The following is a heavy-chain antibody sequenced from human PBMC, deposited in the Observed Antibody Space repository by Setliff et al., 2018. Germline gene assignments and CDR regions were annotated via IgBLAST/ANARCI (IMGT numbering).Heavy chain of an antibody. V-gene: IGHV4-61*09. Sequence: SETLSLTCTVSGASIISGGYYWTWIRQPAGKALEWIGHISPSGSTTYNPSLKSRVTISPDTSKNHFSLKVSSVTAADTAIYYCARSPSSGAYWNPRPFYSDYWGQGTLVTVSS. CDR1: GASIISGGYY. CDR3: ARSPSSGAYWNPRPFYSDY. D-gene: IGHD1-26*01. J-gene: IGHJ4*02. CDR2: ISPSGST.